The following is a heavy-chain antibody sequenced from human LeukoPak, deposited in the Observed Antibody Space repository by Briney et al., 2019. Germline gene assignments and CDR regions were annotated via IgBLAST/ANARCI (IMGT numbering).Heavy chain of an antibody. D-gene: IGHD2-8*01. J-gene: IGHJ4*02. CDR3: ARGVYCTNGVCPFDY. V-gene: IGHV1-18*01. CDR1: GGTFSSYA. CDR2: ISAYNGNT. Sequence: ASVKVSCKASGGTFSSYAISWVRQAPGQGLEWMGWISAYNGNTNYAQKLQGRVTMTTDTSTSTAYMELRSLRSDDTAVYYCARGVYCTNGVCPFDYWGQGTLVTVSS.